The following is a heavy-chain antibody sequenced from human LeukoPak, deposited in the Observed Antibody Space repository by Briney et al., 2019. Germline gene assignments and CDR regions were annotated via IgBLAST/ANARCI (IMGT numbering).Heavy chain of an antibody. V-gene: IGHV3-73*01. Sequence: GGSLRLSCAASGFTFSGSAMHWVRQASGKGLEWVGRIRSKANSYATAYAAPVKGRFTISRDDSKNTAYLQMNSLKTEDTAVYYCTRQSGDSGDFDYWGQGALVTVFS. J-gene: IGHJ4*02. CDR2: IRSKANSYAT. CDR1: GFTFSGSA. CDR3: TRQSGDSGDFDY. D-gene: IGHD2-15*01.